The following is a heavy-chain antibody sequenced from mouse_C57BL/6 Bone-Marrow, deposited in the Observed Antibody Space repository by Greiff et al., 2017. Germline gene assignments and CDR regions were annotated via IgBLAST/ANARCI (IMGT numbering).Heavy chain of an antibody. CDR3: ARYYDEDWFAY. J-gene: IGHJ3*01. V-gene: IGHV1-69*02. Sequence: VQLQQPGAELVKPGASVKLSCKASGYTFTSYWMHWVKQRPGRGLEWIGRIDPSDSYTNYNQKFKGKATLTVDTSSSTAYMQLSSLTSEDSAVYYCARYYDEDWFAYWGQGTLVTVSA. CDR1: GYTFTSYW. CDR2: IDPSDSYT. D-gene: IGHD2-4*01.